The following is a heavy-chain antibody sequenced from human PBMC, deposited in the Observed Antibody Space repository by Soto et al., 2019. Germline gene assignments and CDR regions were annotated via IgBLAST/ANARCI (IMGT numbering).Heavy chain of an antibody. CDR2: IKQDGSEK. Sequence: PGGSLRLSCAASGFTFSSYWMSWVRQAPGKGLEWVANIKQDGSEKYYVDSMKGRFTISRDNAKNSLYLQMNSLRAEDTAVYYCARIVVVPAAIVGYYYYGMDVWGLGTTVTVSS. V-gene: IGHV3-7*01. J-gene: IGHJ6*02. CDR3: ARIVVVPAAIVGYYYYGMDV. CDR1: GFTFSSYW. D-gene: IGHD2-2*01.